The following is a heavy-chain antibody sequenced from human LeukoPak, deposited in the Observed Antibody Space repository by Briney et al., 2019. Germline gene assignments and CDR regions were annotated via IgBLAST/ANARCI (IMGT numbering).Heavy chain of an antibody. V-gene: IGHV4-39*01. CDR2: IYYSGST. D-gene: IGHD3-22*01. CDR3: ARQIPPPIVVVITGWFDP. CDR1: GGSISSSSYY. J-gene: IGHJ5*02. Sequence: PSETLSLTCTVSGGSISSSSYYWGWIRQPPGKGLEWIGSIYYSGSTYYNPSLKSRVTISVDTSKNQFSLKLSSVTAADTAVYYCARQIPPPIVVVITGWFDPWGQGTLVTVSS.